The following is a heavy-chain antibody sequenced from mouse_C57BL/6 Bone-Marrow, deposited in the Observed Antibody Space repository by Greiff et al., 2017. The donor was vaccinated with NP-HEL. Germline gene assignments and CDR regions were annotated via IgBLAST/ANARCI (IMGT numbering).Heavy chain of an antibody. CDR2: IYPSDSET. V-gene: IGHV1-61*01. CDR3: AKRGQHKLPDY. D-gene: IGHD3-2*02. J-gene: IGHJ2*01. CDR1: GYTFTSYW. Sequence: QVHVKQPGAELVRPGSSVKLSCKASGYTFTSYWMDWVKQRPGQGLEWIGNIYPSDSETHYNQKFKDKATLTVDKSSSTAYMQLSSLTSEDSAVYYCAKRGQHKLPDYWGQGTTLTVSS.